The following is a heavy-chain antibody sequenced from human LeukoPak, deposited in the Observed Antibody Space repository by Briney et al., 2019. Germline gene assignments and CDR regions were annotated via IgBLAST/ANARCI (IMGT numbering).Heavy chain of an antibody. V-gene: IGHV3-43D*03. J-gene: IGHJ4*02. CDR2: ISWDGGST. Sequence: QPGGSLRLSCAASGFTFDDYAMHWVRHAPGKGLEWVSLISWDGGSTYYADSVKGRFTISRDNSKNSLYLQMNSLRAEDTALYYCARYDSSGRNFDYWGQGTLVTVSS. CDR1: GFTFDDYA. CDR3: ARYDSSGRNFDY. D-gene: IGHD3-22*01.